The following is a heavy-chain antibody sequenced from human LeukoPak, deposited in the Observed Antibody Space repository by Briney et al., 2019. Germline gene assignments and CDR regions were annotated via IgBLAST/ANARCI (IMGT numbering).Heavy chain of an antibody. D-gene: IGHD2-2*01. CDR2: INHSGST. V-gene: IGHV4-34*01. CDR3: ARDRSGSSTSSDY. J-gene: IGHJ4*02. CDR1: GGSFSGYY. Sequence: SETLSLTCAVYGGSFSGYYWSWIRQPPGKGLEWIGEINHSGSTNYNPSLKSRVTISVDTSKNQFSLKLSPVTAADTAVYYCARDRSGSSTSSDYWGQGTLVTVSS.